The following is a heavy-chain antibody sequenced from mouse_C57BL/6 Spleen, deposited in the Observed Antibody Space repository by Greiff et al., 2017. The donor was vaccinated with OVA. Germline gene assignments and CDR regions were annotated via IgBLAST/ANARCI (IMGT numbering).Heavy chain of an antibody. CDR3: AIITTVVANYFDY. D-gene: IGHD1-1*01. CDR2: IDPSDSYT. J-gene: IGHJ2*01. CDR1: GYTFTSYW. V-gene: IGHV1-69*01. Sequence: VQLQQPGAELVMPGASVKLSCKASGYTFTSYWMHWVKQRPGQGLEWIGEIDPSDSYTTYNQKFKGKSTLTVDKSSSTAYMQLSSLTSEDSAVYYCAIITTVVANYFDYWGQGTTLTVSS.